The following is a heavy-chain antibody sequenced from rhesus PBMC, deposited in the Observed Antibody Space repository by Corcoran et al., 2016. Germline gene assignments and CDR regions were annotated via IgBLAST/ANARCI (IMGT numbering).Heavy chain of an antibody. CDR1: GFTFSSYE. V-gene: IGHV3-100*02. CDR3: TRDGAAARFDY. CDR2: ISENGDTI. Sequence: VQLVESGGGLVKPGGSLRLSCVASGFTFSSYEMHWVRQPPGKGLEWVSVISENGDTIYYADSVKGRFTISRDNAKNSLFLQMNSLRAEDTAVYYCTRDGAAARFDYWGQGVLVTVSS. J-gene: IGHJ4*01. D-gene: IGHD6-25*01.